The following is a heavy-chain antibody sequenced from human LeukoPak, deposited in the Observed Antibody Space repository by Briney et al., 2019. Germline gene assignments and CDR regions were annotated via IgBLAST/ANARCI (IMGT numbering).Heavy chain of an antibody. Sequence: PSETLSLTCNVSGGSISSSSYYWVWIRQPPGKGLEWIGSLYYSGSTHYKPSLKSRVAIFVDTSKNQFSLRLSSVTAADTAVYYCAREDYCGGGSCYSGYFQHWGQGTLVTVSS. V-gene: IGHV4-39*07. CDR1: GGSISSSSYY. J-gene: IGHJ1*01. D-gene: IGHD2-15*01. CDR3: AREDYCGGGSCYSGYFQH. CDR2: LYYSGST.